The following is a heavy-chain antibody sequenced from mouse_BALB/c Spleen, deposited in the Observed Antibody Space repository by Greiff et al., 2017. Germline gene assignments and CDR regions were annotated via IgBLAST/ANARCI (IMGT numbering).Heavy chain of an antibody. CDR1: GYTFTSYW. V-gene: IGHV1-7*01. CDR2: INPSTGYT. J-gene: IGHJ3*01. CDR3: ARGRFAY. Sequence: VQLQQSGAELVKPGASVKMSCKASGYTFTSYWMHWVKQRPGQGLEWIGYINPSTGYTEYNQKFKDKATLTADKSSSTAYMQLSSLTSEDSAVYYCARGRFAYWGQGTLVTVSA.